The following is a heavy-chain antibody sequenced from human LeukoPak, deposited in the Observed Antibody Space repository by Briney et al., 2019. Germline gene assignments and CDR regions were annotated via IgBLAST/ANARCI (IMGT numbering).Heavy chain of an antibody. CDR3: AKRSYYYYMDV. V-gene: IGHV3-53*01. CDR1: GFTVSSNY. J-gene: IGHJ6*03. Sequence: PGGSLRLSCAASGFTVSSNYMSWVRQAPGKGLEWVSVIYSGGSTYYADSVKGRFTISRDNSKNTLYLQMNSLRAEDTAVYYCAKRSYYYYMDVWGKGTTVTVSS. CDR2: IYSGGST.